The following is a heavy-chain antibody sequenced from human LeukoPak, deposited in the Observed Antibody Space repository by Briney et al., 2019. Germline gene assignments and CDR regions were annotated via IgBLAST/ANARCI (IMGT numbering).Heavy chain of an antibody. D-gene: IGHD1-14*01. Sequence: GASVKVSCTASGYSFTGFDINWVRQASGQGLEWMGWMNPHSGKSGFAQKFQGRVILTSNTSISTVYMELSSLRSEDSAIYYCARRNRAYWYFDLWGRGTPVTLSS. J-gene: IGHJ2*01. CDR2: MNPHSGKS. V-gene: IGHV1-8*01. CDR1: GYSFTGFD. CDR3: ARRNRAYWYFDL.